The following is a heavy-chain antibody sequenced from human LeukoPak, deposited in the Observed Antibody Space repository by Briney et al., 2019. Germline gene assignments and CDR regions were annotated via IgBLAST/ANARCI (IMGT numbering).Heavy chain of an antibody. J-gene: IGHJ5*02. CDR3: ARGLVGDNFWRGYYMSWFDP. CDR2: IYHSGNT. V-gene: IGHV4-38-2*01. Sequence: PSETLSLPCAVSGYSISSGYHWGWIRQPPGKGLEWIGSIYHSGNTYYNPSLKSRVTILVDTSKNQFSLKLTSVTAADTAVYYCARGLVGDNFWRGYYMSWFDPWGQGTLGTVSS. CDR1: GYSISSGYH. D-gene: IGHD3-3*01.